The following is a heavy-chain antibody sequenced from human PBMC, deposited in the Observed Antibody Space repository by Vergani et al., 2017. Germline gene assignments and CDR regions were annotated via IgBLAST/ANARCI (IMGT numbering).Heavy chain of an antibody. CDR3: AKAGITIFGVVIKVHYMDV. J-gene: IGHJ6*03. CDR1: GFTFSSYA. CDR2: LSVSGGST. V-gene: IGHV3-23*01. Sequence: EVQLLESGGGLVQPGGSLRLSCAASGFTFSSYAMSCVRQAPGKGLDWVSALSVSGGSTYYADSVKGRFTISRDNSKNTLYLQMNSLRAEDTAVYYCAKAGITIFGVVIKVHYMDVWGKGTTVTVSS. D-gene: IGHD3-3*01.